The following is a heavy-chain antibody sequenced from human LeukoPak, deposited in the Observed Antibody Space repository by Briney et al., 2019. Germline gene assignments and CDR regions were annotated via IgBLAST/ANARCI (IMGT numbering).Heavy chain of an antibody. J-gene: IGHJ4*02. Sequence: PSETLSLTCAVYGGSFSGYYWSWIRQPPGKGLEWIGEINHSGSTNYNPSLKSRVTISVDTSKNQFSLKLSSVTAADTAVYYCARCPQYSGSREYYFDYWGQGTLVTVSS. CDR3: ARCPQYSGSREYYFDY. V-gene: IGHV4-34*01. CDR1: GGSFSGYY. CDR2: INHSGST. D-gene: IGHD1-26*01.